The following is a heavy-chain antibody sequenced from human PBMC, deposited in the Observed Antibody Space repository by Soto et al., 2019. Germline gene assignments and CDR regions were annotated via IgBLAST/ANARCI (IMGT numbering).Heavy chain of an antibody. V-gene: IGHV4-30-4*01. CDR1: GGSISSGDYY. CDR2: IYYSGST. J-gene: IGHJ3*02. Sequence: QVQLQESGPGLVKPSQTLSLTCTVSGGSISSGDYYWSWIRQPPGKGLEWIGYIYYSGSTYYNPSLKSRVTLSVDTSKNQFSLKLSSVTAADTAVYSCAREVVVVVPTTPNAFDIWGQGTMVTFSS. D-gene: IGHD2-15*01. CDR3: AREVVVVVPTTPNAFDI.